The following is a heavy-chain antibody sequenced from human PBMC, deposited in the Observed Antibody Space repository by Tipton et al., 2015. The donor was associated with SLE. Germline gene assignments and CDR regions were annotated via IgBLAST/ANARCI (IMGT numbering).Heavy chain of an antibody. J-gene: IGHJ4*02. CDR3: AREVEGIHD. CDR2: IYYSGST. Sequence: TLSLTCTVSGGSISSGGYYWGWIRQPPGKGLEWIGSIYYSGSTYYNPSLKSRVTVSVDTSKNQLSLKLNSVTAADTAIYYCAREVEGIHDWGRGTLVTVSS. CDR1: GGSISSGGYY. D-gene: IGHD3-22*01. V-gene: IGHV4-39*02.